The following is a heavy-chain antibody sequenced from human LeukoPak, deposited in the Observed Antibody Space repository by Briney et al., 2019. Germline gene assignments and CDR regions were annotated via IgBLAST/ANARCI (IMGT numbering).Heavy chain of an antibody. J-gene: IGHJ4*02. CDR1: GASLSRSTYY. Sequence: SETLSLTCTVSGASLSRSTYYWVWIRQPPGKGLEWIGSIYYDGSTYYNPSLKSRATISVDTSKNQFFLNLSSVTAADTAIYYCATLSGARDYWGQGTLVTVSS. CDR3: ATLSGARDY. V-gene: IGHV4-39*01. CDR2: IYYDGST. D-gene: IGHD1-26*01.